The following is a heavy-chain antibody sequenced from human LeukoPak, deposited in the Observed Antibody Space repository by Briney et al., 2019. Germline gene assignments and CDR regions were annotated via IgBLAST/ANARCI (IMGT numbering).Heavy chain of an antibody. CDR2: ISSSSSYV. CDR3: ARVIYCSSTSCDWFDP. Sequence: PGGSLRLSCAASGFTFSSYSMNWVRQAPGKGLEWVSSISSSSSYVYYADSVKGRFTISRDNAKNSLYLQMNSLRAEDTAVYYCARVIYCSSTSCDWFDPWGQGTLVTVSS. J-gene: IGHJ5*02. V-gene: IGHV3-21*01. D-gene: IGHD2-2*01. CDR1: GFTFSSYS.